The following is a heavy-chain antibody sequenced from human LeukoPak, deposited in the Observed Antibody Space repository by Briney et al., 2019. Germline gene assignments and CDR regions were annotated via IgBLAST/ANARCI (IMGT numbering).Heavy chain of an antibody. V-gene: IGHV6-1*01. Sequence: SQTLSLTCAISGDSVSSNSAAWNWVRQSPSRGLEWLGRTYYRSKWYYDYAVAVKSRISINPDTSKNQFSLQLSSVTPEDTAVYYCARDPVGGSTIFDYWGQGTLVTVSS. CDR2: TYYRSKWYY. J-gene: IGHJ4*02. CDR3: ARDPVGGSTIFDY. CDR1: GDSVSSNSAA. D-gene: IGHD1-26*01.